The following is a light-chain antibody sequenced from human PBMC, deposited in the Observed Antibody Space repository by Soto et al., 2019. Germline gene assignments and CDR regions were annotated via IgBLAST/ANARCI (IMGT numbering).Light chain of an antibody. CDR1: SSDVGSNNR. CDR3: SSFTTSSTYV. V-gene: IGLV2-18*02. CDR2: DVT. J-gene: IGLJ1*01. Sequence: ALTHPPSVSGSPGQSVAISCSGSSSDVGSNNRVSWCQQSPGTAPKLMIYDVTNRPSGVPDRFSGSKSGNTASLTISGLQAEDEADYYCSSFTTSSTYVFGTGTKVTVL.